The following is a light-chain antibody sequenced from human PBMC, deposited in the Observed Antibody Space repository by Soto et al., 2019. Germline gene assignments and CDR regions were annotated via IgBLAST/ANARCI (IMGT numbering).Light chain of an antibody. V-gene: IGLV2-14*03. Sequence: QSVLTQPASVSGSPGQSITISCTGTSSDVGAYNSVSWYQHHPGKAPKLMIYDVSNRPSGVSNRFSGSKSGNTASLTISGLQAEDEADYYCSSYTSSSTYVFGTGTKLTVL. CDR1: SSDVGAYNS. CDR3: SSYTSSSTYV. J-gene: IGLJ1*01. CDR2: DVS.